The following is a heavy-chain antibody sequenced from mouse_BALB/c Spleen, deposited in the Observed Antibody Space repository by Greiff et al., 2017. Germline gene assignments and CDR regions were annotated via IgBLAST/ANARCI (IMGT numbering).Heavy chain of an antibody. V-gene: IGHV5-17*02. J-gene: IGHJ1*01. CDR1: GFTFSSFG. D-gene: IGHD1-1*01. CDR2: ISSGSSTI. CDR3: ARNYYGSPPYFDV. Sequence: EVQGVESGGGLVQPGGSRKLSCAASGFTFSSFGMHWVRQAPEKGLEWVAYISSGSSTIYYADTVKGRFTISRDNPKNTLFLQMTSLRSEDTAMYYCARNYYGSPPYFDVWGAGTTVTVSS.